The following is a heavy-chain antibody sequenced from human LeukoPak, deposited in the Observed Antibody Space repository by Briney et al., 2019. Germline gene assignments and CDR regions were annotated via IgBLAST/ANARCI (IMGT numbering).Heavy chain of an antibody. V-gene: IGHV1-18*01. CDR2: ISAYNGNT. CDR3: ARYSSGWYEGDNWFDP. CDR1: GYTFTSYG. D-gene: IGHD6-19*01. J-gene: IGHJ5*02. Sequence: GASVKVSCKASGYTFTSYGISWVRQAPGQGLEWMGWISAYNGNTNYAQKLQGRVTMTTDTSTSTAYMELRSLRSDDTAVYYCARYSSGWYEGDNWFDPWGQGTLVTVSS.